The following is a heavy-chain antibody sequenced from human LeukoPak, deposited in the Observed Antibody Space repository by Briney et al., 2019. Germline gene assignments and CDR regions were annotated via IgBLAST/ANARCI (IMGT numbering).Heavy chain of an antibody. D-gene: IGHD6-6*01. J-gene: IGHJ5*02. CDR2: INSDGSST. CDR1: GFTFSSYW. V-gene: IGHV3-74*01. CDR3: ARTGIAARPTVWFDP. Sequence: PGGSLRLSCAASGFTFSSYWMHWVRQAPGKGLVWVSHINSDGSSTNYADSVKGRFTISRDNAKNTLYLQMNSLRAEDTAMYYCARTGIAARPTVWFDPWGQGTLVTVSS.